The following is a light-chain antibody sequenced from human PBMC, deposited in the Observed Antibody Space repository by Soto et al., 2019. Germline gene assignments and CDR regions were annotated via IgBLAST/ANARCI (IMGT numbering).Light chain of an antibody. CDR2: RNN. CDR3: AAWDDSLSGFYV. J-gene: IGLJ1*01. V-gene: IGLV1-47*01. Sequence: QAVLTEPRSASGSLGQRVTISCSGSSSNIGSNYVYWYQQLPGTAPKLLIYRNNQRPSGVPDRFSGSKSGTSASLAISGLRSEDEADYYCAAWDDSLSGFYVFGTGTRSPS. CDR1: SSNIGSNY.